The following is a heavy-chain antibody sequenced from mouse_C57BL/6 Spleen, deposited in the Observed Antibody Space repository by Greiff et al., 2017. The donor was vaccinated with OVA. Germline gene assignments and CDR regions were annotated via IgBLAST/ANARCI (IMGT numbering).Heavy chain of an antibody. Sequence: QVQLTQSGAELVKPGASVKISCNASGYAFSSYWMNWVKQRPGKGLEWIGQISPGDGATNYNGKFKGKATLTADKSSSTAYMQLSSLTSEDSAVYCCARSEDDAGFAYWGQGTLVTVSA. V-gene: IGHV1-80*01. J-gene: IGHJ3*01. CDR3: ARSEDDAGFAY. CDR1: GYAFSSYW. CDR2: ISPGDGAT.